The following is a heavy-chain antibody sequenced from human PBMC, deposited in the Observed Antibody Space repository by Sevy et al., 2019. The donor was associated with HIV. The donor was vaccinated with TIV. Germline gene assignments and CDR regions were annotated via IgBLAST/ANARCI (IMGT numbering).Heavy chain of an antibody. D-gene: IGHD1-26*01. CDR2: IYYNVRT. V-gene: IGHV4-61*01. J-gene: IGHJ6*02. CDR3: TRLGGLTDYGMDV. Sequence: SETLSLTCTVSGGSVTSDTYYWTWIRQPPGKGLEFIGYIYYNVRTNYNPSLKSRVTISVDTSKNQFSLKLTSVTAADTAVYYCTRLGGLTDYGMDVWGQGTTVTVSS. CDR1: GGSVTSDTYY.